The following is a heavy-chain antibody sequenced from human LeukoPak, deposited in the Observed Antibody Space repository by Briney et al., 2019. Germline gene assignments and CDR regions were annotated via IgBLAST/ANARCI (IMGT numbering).Heavy chain of an antibody. CDR3: TRPSDTEGDY. CDR1: GYTFSDFA. D-gene: IGHD5-18*01. J-gene: IGHJ4*02. CDR2: IRSKAKSYET. V-gene: IGHV3-73*01. Sequence: GGSLRLSCAASGYTFSDFAMHWVRQASGKGLEWVGRIRSKAKSYETSYAASVKGRFAISRDDLKNTAYLQMNSLKNEDTALYYCTRPSDTEGDYWGQGTLVTVSS.